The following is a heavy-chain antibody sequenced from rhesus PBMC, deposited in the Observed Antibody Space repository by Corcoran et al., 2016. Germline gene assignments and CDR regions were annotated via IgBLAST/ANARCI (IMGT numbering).Heavy chain of an antibody. Sequence: QVQLQESGPGLVKPSETLSLTCAVSGGSFSGYYWGWIRQPPGKGLEWIGNISGSRGSTDYNPSLKSRDTMSTDTSKNQFSLKLSSVTAADTAGYYCARGVWWPDDWGQGVLVTVSS. V-gene: IGHV4-165*01. D-gene: IGHD2-39*02. CDR1: GGSFSGYY. CDR3: ARGVWWPDD. J-gene: IGHJ4*01. CDR2: ISGSRGST.